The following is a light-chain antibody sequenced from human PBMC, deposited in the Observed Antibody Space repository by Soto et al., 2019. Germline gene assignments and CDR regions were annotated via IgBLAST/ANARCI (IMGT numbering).Light chain of an antibody. Sequence: QSALTQPRSVSGSPGQSVTISCTGTSSDVGGYNYVSWYQEQPGKAPKLMIYDVSKRPSGVPDRFSGSKSGNTASLTISGLQAEDEADYYCAAWDDSLNEVFGGGTKLTVL. CDR2: DVS. CDR3: AAWDDSLNEV. J-gene: IGLJ3*02. V-gene: IGLV2-11*01. CDR1: SSDVGGYNY.